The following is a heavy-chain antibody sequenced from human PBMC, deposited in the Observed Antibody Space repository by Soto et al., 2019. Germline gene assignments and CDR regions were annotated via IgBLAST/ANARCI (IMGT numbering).Heavy chain of an antibody. CDR2: IIPIFGTA. D-gene: IGHD3-10*01. J-gene: IGHJ6*02. V-gene: IGHV1-69*13. Sequence: EASVKVSCKASGGTFSSYAISWVRQAPGQGLEWMGGIIPIFGTANYAQKFQGRVTITADESTSTAYMELSSLRSEDTAVYYCARDSGLPDPYYYYYGMDVWGQGTTVTVSS. CDR1: GGTFSSYA. CDR3: ARDSGLPDPYYYYYGMDV.